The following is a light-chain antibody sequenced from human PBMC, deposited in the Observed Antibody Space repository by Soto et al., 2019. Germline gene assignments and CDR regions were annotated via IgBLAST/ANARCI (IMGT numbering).Light chain of an antibody. CDR3: QQYNSMLS. Sequence: DIQMTQSPSSLSASEGDRVTITCQSSHDVSRNLNWFQQKPGEAPQLLIYDVSNLERGVTSRFSVSGSGTDFTLTISSLHPEDVATYYCQQYNSMLSFGGGTEVEIK. J-gene: IGKJ4*01. V-gene: IGKV1-33*01. CDR1: HDVSRN. CDR2: DVS.